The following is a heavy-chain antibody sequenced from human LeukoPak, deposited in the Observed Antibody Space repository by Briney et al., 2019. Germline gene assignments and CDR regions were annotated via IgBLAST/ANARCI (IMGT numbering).Heavy chain of an antibody. CDR3: ARGLVSGSWYLGDPLRNWFDP. D-gene: IGHD6-13*01. V-gene: IGHV3-64*01. CDR1: GFTFSSYA. CDR2: ISSNGGST. J-gene: IGHJ5*02. Sequence: GGSLRLSCAASGFTFSSYAMHWVRQAPGKGLEYVSAISSNGGSTYYANSVKGRFTISRDNSKNTLYLQMGSLRAEDMAVYYCARGLVSGSWYLGDPLRNWFDPWGQGTLVTVSS.